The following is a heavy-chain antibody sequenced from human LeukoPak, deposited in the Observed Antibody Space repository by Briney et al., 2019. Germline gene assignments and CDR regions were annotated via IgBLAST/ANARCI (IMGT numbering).Heavy chain of an antibody. V-gene: IGHV4-59*01. D-gene: IGHD2-21*02. J-gene: IGHJ3*02. Sequence: SSETLSLTCTVSGASISSDYWSWIRQPPGKGLEWIGYISHSGSTNYKPSLKSRVTTSVDTSKNQFSLKLSSVTAADTAVYYCARGAYCGGDCYHGAFDIWGQGTMVTVPS. CDR3: ARGAYCGGDCYHGAFDI. CDR2: ISHSGST. CDR1: GASISSDY.